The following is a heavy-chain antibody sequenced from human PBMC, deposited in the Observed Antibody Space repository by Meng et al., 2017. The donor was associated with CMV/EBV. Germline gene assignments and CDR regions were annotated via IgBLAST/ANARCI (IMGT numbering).Heavy chain of an antibody. CDR1: GGAFSSYA. CDR2: IIPIFGTA. V-gene: IGHV1-69*05. Sequence: SVKDSCKASGGAFSSYAISWVRQAPGQGLGWMGGIIPIFGTANYAQKFQGRVTITTDESTSTAYMELSSLRSEDTAVYYCARDYAYGGNLAECFQHWGQGTLVTVSS. J-gene: IGHJ1*01. D-gene: IGHD4/OR15-4a*01. CDR3: ARDYAYGGNLAECFQH.